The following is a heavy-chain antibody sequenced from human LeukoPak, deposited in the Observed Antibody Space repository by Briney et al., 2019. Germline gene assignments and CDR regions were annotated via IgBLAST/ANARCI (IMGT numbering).Heavy chain of an antibody. D-gene: IGHD3-22*01. V-gene: IGHV4-30-2*01. J-gene: IGHJ2*01. CDR1: GGSISSGGYS. CDR2: IYHSGST. Sequence: PSETLSLTCAVSGGSISSGGYSWSWIRQPPGQGLEWIGYIYHSGSTYYNPSLKSRVTISVDRSKNQFSLKLSSVTASDTAVYYCARDSPNYYDSSGYQDWYFDLWGRGTLVTVSS. CDR3: ARDSPNYYDSSGYQDWYFDL.